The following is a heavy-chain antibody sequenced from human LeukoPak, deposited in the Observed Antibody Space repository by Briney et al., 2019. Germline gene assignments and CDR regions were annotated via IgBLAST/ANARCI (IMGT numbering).Heavy chain of an antibody. CDR3: ARGPAEHYGSGSYYMDV. Sequence: ASVKVSCKASGYTFTGYYMHWVRQAPGQGLEWMGIINPSGGSTSYAQKFQGRVTMTRDMSTSTVYMELSSLRSEDTAVYYCARGPAEHYGSGSYYMDVWGKGTTVTVSS. CDR1: GYTFTGYY. V-gene: IGHV1-46*01. J-gene: IGHJ6*03. D-gene: IGHD3-10*01. CDR2: INPSGGST.